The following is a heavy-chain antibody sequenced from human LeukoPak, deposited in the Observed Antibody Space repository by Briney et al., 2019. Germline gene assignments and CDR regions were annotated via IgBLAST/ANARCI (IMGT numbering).Heavy chain of an antibody. J-gene: IGHJ4*02. CDR2: IIPIFGIA. D-gene: IGHD3-22*01. V-gene: IGHV1-69*04. CDR3: ARVSSDSSGYYPYYFDY. CDR1: GGTFIRYA. Sequence: ASVKVSCKASGGTFIRYAISWERQAPGQGLEWMGRIIPIFGIANYAQEFQGRVTITADKSTSTAHMELSSLRSEDTAVYYCARVSSDSSGYYPYYFDYWGQGTLVTVSS.